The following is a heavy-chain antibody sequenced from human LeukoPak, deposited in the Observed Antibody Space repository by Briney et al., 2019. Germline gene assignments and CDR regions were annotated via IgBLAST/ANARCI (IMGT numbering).Heavy chain of an antibody. V-gene: IGHV4-4*02. D-gene: IGHD6-13*01. CDR3: AGYSSFRNYYYYGMDV. CDR2: IYHSGST. CDR1: GGSIKSNNW. J-gene: IGHJ6*02. Sequence: PSETLSLTCAVSGGSIKSNNWWSWVRQPPGKGLEWIGEIYHSGSTNYNPSLESRVTVSVDKSKNQFSLDLSSVTAADTAVYYCAGYSSFRNYYYYGMDVWGQGTTVTVSS.